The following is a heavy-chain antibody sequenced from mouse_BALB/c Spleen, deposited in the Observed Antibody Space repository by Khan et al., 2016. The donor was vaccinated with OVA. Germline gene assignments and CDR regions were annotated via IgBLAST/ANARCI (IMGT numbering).Heavy chain of an antibody. Sequence: VQLQQSGAELVRPGALVKLSCKASGFNIKDYYMHWVKQRPEQGLEWIGWNDPENGETVYDPKFQGKANITADTSSNTAYLQLNSLTSEDTAVYYCTRSGYSAWFAYWGQGTPVTVSA. CDR1: GFNIKDYY. V-gene: IGHV14-1*02. CDR2: NDPENGET. CDR3: TRSGYSAWFAY. J-gene: IGHJ3*01.